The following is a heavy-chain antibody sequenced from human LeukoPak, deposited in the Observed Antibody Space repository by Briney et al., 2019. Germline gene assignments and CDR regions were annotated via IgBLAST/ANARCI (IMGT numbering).Heavy chain of an antibody. CDR1: GYTFTSYA. CDR2: INTNTGIP. D-gene: IGHD3-10*01. V-gene: IGHV7-4-1*02. CDR3: AREAYGSGSYHFDY. Sequence: ASVKVSCKASGYTFTSYAMNWVRQAPGQGLEWMGWINTNTGIPMYAQGFTGRFVFSLDTSVSTAYLQISSLEAEDTAIYYCAREAYGSGSYHFDYWGQGTLVTASS. J-gene: IGHJ4*02.